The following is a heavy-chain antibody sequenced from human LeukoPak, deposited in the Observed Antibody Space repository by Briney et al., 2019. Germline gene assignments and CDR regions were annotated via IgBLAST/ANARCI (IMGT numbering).Heavy chain of an antibody. CDR3: ARGDSYSP. CDR2: INHNGNVN. Sequence: GGSLRLSCAASGFTFSSYWMNWARQAPGKGLEWVASINHNGNVNYYVDSVKGRFTISRDNAKNSLYLQMNSLRAEDTAVYYCARGDSYSPWGQGTLVTVSS. D-gene: IGHD5-18*01. CDR1: GFTFSSYW. J-gene: IGHJ5*02. V-gene: IGHV3-7*04.